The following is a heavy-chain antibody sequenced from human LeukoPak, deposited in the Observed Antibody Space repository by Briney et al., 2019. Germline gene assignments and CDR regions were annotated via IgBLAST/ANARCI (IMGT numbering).Heavy chain of an antibody. D-gene: IGHD4-23*01. CDR3: ARDSGNSDAFDI. CDR1: GFTFSSYG. CDR2: IRYDGSNK. V-gene: IGHV3-30*02. J-gene: IGHJ3*02. Sequence: GGSLRLSCAASGFTFSSYGMHWVRQAPGKGLEWVAFIRYDGSNKYYADSVKGRFTISRENAKNSLYLQMNSLRAGDTAVYYCARDSGNSDAFDIWGQGTVVTVSS.